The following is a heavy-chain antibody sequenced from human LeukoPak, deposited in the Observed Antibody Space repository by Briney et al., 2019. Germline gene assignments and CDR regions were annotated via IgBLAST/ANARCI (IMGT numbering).Heavy chain of an antibody. J-gene: IGHJ4*02. CDR3: ASQFYGGTHLPLAY. D-gene: IGHD4-23*01. CDR1: GFTVSSNY. V-gene: IGHV3-66*04. CDR2: LYSASNT. Sequence: PGGSLGLSCVVSGFTVSSNYLNWVRQAPGKGLEWVSLLYSASNTFYADSVKGRFTISRDNSKNTFFLQMNSLRAEDTAVYYCASQFYGGTHLPLAYWGQGTLVTVSS.